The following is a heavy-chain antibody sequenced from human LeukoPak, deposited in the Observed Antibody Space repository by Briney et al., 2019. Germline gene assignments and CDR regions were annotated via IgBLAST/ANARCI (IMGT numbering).Heavy chain of an antibody. D-gene: IGHD3/OR15-3a*01. CDR2: IWYDGSNK. CDR1: GFTFSSYG. CDR3: ARDTPGTGYGMDV. V-gene: IGHV3-33*01. J-gene: IGHJ6*02. Sequence: GGSLRLSCAASGFTFSSYGMHWVRQAPGKGLEWVAVIWYDGSNKYYADSVKGRFTISRDNSKNTLYLQMNSLRAEDTAVYYCARDTPGTGYGMDVWGQGTTVTVSS.